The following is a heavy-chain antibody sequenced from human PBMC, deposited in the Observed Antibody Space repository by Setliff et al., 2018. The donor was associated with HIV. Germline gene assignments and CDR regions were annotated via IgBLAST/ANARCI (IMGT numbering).Heavy chain of an antibody. CDR2: VYYNGDT. CDR1: GGSMINYY. V-gene: IGHV4-59*08. Sequence: PSETLSLTCTVSGGSMINYYWSWIRQPPGKGLEWVGYVYYNGDTNYNPSLNSRITVSVDTSRSQFSLKLNSVTAADTAVYYCARQRYYYYMDVWGKGTTVTVSS. CDR3: ARQRYYYYMDV. J-gene: IGHJ6*03.